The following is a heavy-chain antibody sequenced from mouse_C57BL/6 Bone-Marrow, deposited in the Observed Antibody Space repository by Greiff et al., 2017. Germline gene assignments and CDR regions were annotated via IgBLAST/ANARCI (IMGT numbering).Heavy chain of an antibody. J-gene: IGHJ4*01. Sequence: QVQLKQPGAELVRPGSSVKLSCKASGYTFTSYWMHWVKQRPIQGLEWIGNIDPSDSETHYNQKFKDKATLTVDKSSSTAYMQLSSLTSEDSAVYYCARDPIATVVAPMDYWGKGTSVTVAS. D-gene: IGHD1-1*01. CDR1: GYTFTSYW. CDR2: IDPSDSET. CDR3: ARDPIATVVAPMDY. V-gene: IGHV1-52*01.